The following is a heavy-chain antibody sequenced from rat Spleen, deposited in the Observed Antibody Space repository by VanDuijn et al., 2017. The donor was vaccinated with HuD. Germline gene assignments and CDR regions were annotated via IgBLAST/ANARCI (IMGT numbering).Heavy chain of an antibody. Sequence: QVQLKESGPGLVQPSQTLSLTCTVSGFSLSNYGIIWVRQPPGKGLEWMGVIWGNGNTNYNSALKSRLSISRDTSKSQVFLKMSSLQTEDTATYYCARADIGAIYTDGIWGQGVMVTVSS. V-gene: IGHV2-13*01. D-gene: IGHD1-2*01. J-gene: IGHJ2*01. CDR3: ARADIGAIYTDGI. CDR2: IWGNGNT. CDR1: GFSLSNYG.